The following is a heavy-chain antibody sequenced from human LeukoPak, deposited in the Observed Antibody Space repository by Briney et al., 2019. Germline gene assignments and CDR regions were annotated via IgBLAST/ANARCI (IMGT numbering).Heavy chain of an antibody. Sequence: SETLSLTCTVSGGSISSSSHYWGWVRQPPGTGLGWIGNIYYSGSTYYKSSLKSRVTISVDTSKNQFSLKLSSVTAADTAAYYCVREGSQWLVHAFDIWGQGTMVTGSS. J-gene: IGHJ3*02. CDR3: VREGSQWLVHAFDI. CDR2: IYYSGST. D-gene: IGHD6-19*01. V-gene: IGHV4-39*07. CDR1: GGSISSSSHY.